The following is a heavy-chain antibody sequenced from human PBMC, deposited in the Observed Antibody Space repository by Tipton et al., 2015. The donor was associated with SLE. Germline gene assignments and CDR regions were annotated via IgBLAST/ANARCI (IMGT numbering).Heavy chain of an antibody. Sequence: SLRLSCAASGFIFGSYGMHWVRQAPGKGLEWVTSIYYDGSKRYYADSVKGRLTISRDISKNTLFLQMNSLRAEDTAMYYCARDHQLGNVDYWGQGTLVTVSS. CDR3: ARDHQLGNVDY. J-gene: IGHJ4*02. V-gene: IGHV3-33*01. CDR2: IYYDGSKR. D-gene: IGHD7-27*01. CDR1: GFIFGSYG.